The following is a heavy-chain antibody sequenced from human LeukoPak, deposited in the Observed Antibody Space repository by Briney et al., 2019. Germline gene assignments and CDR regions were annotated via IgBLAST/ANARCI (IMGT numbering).Heavy chain of an antibody. D-gene: IGHD6-19*01. CDR3: ARGRYSSGWYEEIYFDY. CDR2: INHSGSA. J-gene: IGHJ4*02. Sequence: SETLSLTCAVYGGSFSGYYWSWIRQPPGKGLEWIGEINHSGSANYNPSLKSRVTISVDTSKNQFSLKLSSVTAADTAVYYCARGRYSSGWYEEIYFDYWGQGTLVTVSS. V-gene: IGHV4-34*01. CDR1: GGSFSGYY.